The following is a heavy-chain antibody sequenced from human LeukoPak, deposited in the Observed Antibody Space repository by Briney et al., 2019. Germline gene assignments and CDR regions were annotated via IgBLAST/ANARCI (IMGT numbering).Heavy chain of an antibody. D-gene: IGHD6-19*01. CDR1: GGSISSSNW. Sequence: SETLSPTCAVSGGSISSSNWWSWVRQPPGKGLEWIGEIYHSGSTNYNPSLKSRVTTSVDKSKNQFSLKLSSVTAADTAVYYCARDSSGWYGPTQYFDYWGQGTLVTVSS. J-gene: IGHJ4*02. CDR3: ARDSSGWYGPTQYFDY. CDR2: IYHSGST. V-gene: IGHV4-4*02.